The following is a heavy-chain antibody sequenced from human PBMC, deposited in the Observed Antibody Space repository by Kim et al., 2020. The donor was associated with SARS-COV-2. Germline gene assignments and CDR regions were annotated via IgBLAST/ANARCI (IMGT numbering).Heavy chain of an antibody. Sequence: SQTLSLTCAISGDRVSSNSAAWNWIRQSPSRGLEWLGRTYYRSKWYNDYAVSVKSRITINPDTSKNQFSLQLNSVTPEDTAVYYCARGQFWVRGADDAFDIWGQGTMVTVSS. V-gene: IGHV6-1*01. J-gene: IGHJ3*02. CDR2: TYYRSKWYN. CDR1: GDRVSSNSAA. D-gene: IGHD3-10*01. CDR3: ARGQFWVRGADDAFDI.